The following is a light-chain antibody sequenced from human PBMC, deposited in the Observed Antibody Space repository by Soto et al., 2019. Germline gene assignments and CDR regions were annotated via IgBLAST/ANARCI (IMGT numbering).Light chain of an antibody. V-gene: IGLV2-14*01. CDR3: TSFTSRSTWV. CDR1: SSDVGGYDY. CDR2: EVS. Sequence: QSALTQPASVSGSPGQSITISCTGASSDVGGYDYVSWYQQHPGKAPKLMIYEVSNRPSGVSNRFSGSKSGNTASLTISGFQAEDEGDYYCTSFTSRSTWVFGGGTKLTVL. J-gene: IGLJ3*02.